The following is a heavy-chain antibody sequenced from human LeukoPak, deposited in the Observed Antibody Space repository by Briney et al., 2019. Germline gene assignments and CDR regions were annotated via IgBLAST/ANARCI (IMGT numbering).Heavy chain of an antibody. CDR2: ISGSGGST. J-gene: IGHJ4*02. CDR1: GFTFSSYA. D-gene: IGHD2-2*01. CDR3: AKDSTLYCSSTSCYPDY. V-gene: IGHV3-23*01. Sequence: GGSPRLSCAASGFTFSSYAMSWVRQAPAKGLEWVSAISGSGGSTYYADSVKGRFTISRDNSKNTLYLQMNSLRAEDTAVYYCAKDSTLYCSSTSCYPDYWGQGTLVTVSS.